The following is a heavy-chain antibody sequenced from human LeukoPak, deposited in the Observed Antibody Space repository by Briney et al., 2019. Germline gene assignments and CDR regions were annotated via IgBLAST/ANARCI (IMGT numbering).Heavy chain of an antibody. D-gene: IGHD2-2*01. Sequence: ASVKVSCKASGGTFSSYAISWVRQAPGQGLEWMGGIIPIFGTANYAQKFQGRVTITADESTSTVYMELSSLRSEDTAVYYCARDQGRKDIVVVPAEFDYWGQGTLVTVSS. J-gene: IGHJ4*02. V-gene: IGHV1-69*13. CDR1: GGTFSSYA. CDR3: ARDQGRKDIVVVPAEFDY. CDR2: IIPIFGTA.